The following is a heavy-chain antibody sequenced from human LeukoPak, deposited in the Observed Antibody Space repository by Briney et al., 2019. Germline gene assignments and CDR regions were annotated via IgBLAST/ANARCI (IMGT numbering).Heavy chain of an antibody. J-gene: IGHJ4*02. CDR1: GFTFSNYN. CDR2: FSSSSSYI. D-gene: IGHD2-8*02. Sequence: GALRLSCAASGFTFSNYNMNWVRQAPGKGLEWVSSFSSSSSYIYYAGSVKGRFTISRDNAKNSLYLQMNSLRAEDTAVYYCARDRAVVWGFDYWGQGTLVTVSS. CDR3: ARDRAVVWGFDY. V-gene: IGHV3-21*01.